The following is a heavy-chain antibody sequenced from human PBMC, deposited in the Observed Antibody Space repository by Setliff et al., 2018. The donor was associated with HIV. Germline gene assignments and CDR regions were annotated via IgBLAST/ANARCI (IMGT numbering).Heavy chain of an antibody. D-gene: IGHD6-13*01. CDR1: GGSISSYY. J-gene: IGHJ3*02. CDR3: ARHWYSSSWYHVFDI. V-gene: IGHV4-59*08. CDR2: IYTSGIT. Sequence: PSETLSLTCTVSGGSISSYYWSWIRLPPGKGLEWIGYIYTSGITNYNPSLKSRVTMSVGTSKNQFSLKLNSMTAADTAVYYCARHWYSSSWYHVFDIWGQGTMVTVSS.